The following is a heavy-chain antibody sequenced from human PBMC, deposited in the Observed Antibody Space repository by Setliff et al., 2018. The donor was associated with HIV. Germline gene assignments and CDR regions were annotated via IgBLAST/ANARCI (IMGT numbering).Heavy chain of an antibody. CDR3: ARSPGGGRLPYFFDF. CDR2: INLSGIT. Sequence: SETLSLTCAVYGASFSGYYWAWIRQSPERGLEFIGEINLSGITNYNPSLKSRVTLSRDASKNQFFLKLTSVTAADTAIYYCARSPGGGRLPYFFDFWGQGTLVTVSS. V-gene: IGHV4-34*10. CDR1: GASFSGYY. J-gene: IGHJ4*02. D-gene: IGHD2-15*01.